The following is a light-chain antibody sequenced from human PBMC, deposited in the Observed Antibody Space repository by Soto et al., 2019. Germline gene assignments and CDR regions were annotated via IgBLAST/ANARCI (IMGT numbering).Light chain of an antibody. CDR2: EVS. J-gene: IGLJ1*01. CDR1: SSDVGAYNY. Sequence: QSALTQPASVSGSPGQSITISCTGTSSDVGAYNYVSWYQQHPGKAPKLLIYEVSNRPSGVSNRFSGSKSGNTASLIVSGLQADDGADYYCSSYTTIGARVFGTGTKVTVL. CDR3: SSYTTIGARV. V-gene: IGLV2-14*01.